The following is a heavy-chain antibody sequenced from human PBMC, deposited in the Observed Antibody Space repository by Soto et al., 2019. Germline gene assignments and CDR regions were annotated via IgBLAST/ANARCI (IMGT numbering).Heavy chain of an antibody. CDR1: GYTFNSYY. J-gene: IGHJ3*02. Sequence: ASVKVSCKASGYTFNSYYINWVRQATEQGLEWMGWTSPNSGNTGYAQKFQGRVTMTRNTSISTAYMELSSLRSEDTAVYYCASWGYDYIWGSYAFDIWGQGTMVTVSS. CDR3: ASWGYDYIWGSYAFDI. V-gene: IGHV1-8*01. D-gene: IGHD3-16*01. CDR2: TSPNSGNT.